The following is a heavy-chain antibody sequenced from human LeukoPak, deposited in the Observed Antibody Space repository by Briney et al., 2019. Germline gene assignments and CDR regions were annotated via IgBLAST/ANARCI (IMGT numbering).Heavy chain of an antibody. J-gene: IGHJ3*02. V-gene: IGHV4-30-2*01. CDR2: IYHSGST. CDR1: GGSISSGGYY. Sequence: SETLSLTCTVSGGSISSGGYYWSWIRQPPGKGLEWIGYIYHSGSTYYNPSLKSRVTISVDRSKNQFSLKLSSVTAADTAVYYCARDKGGPDAFDIWGQGTMVTVSS. D-gene: IGHD3-16*01. CDR3: ARDKGGPDAFDI.